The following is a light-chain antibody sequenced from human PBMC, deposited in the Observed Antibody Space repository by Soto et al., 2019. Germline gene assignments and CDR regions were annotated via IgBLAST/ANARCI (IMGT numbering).Light chain of an antibody. CDR2: WAS. J-gene: IGKJ1*01. V-gene: IGKV4-1*01. CDR3: QQYYRAPWT. Sequence: VMTQSPPLMSLSPCVPGTSNSRSTPSTLFNSNNKNYLAWYQQKPGQPPKVLIYWASTREIGVPERFSGSGSATDFTLTISSLQAEDVGVYYCQQYYRAPWTFGQGTKVDI. CDR1: PSTLFNSNNKNY.